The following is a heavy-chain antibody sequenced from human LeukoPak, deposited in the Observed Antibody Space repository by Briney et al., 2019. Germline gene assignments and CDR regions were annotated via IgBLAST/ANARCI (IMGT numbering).Heavy chain of an antibody. CDR2: IKLDGSEK. J-gene: IGHJ4*02. Sequence: GGSLRLSCVASGFTFGKYWMSWVRQAPGKGLEWVANIKLDGSEKNYVDSVKGRFTISRDNSKNTLYLQMNSLRAEDTAVYYCARSKGIGLWFGELFPLDYWGQGTLVTVSS. CDR3: ARSKGIGLWFGELFPLDY. D-gene: IGHD3-10*01. CDR1: GFTFGKYW. V-gene: IGHV3-7*01.